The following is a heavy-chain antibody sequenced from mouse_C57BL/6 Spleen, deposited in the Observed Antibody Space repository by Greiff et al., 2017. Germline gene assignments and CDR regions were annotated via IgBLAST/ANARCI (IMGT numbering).Heavy chain of an antibody. Sequence: EVQLQQSGPGMVKPSQSLSLTCTVTGYSITSGYDWHWIRHFPGNKLEWMGYISYSGSTNYNPSLKSRISITHDTSKNHFFLKLNSVTTEDTATYYCARGGGYYDWYFDVWGTGTTVTVSS. CDR3: ARGGGYYDWYFDV. CDR2: ISYSGST. CDR1: GYSITSGYD. D-gene: IGHD2-3*01. V-gene: IGHV3-1*01. J-gene: IGHJ1*03.